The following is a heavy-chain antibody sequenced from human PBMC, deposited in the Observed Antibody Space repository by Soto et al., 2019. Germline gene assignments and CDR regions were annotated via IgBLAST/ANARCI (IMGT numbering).Heavy chain of an antibody. V-gene: IGHV3-48*02. Sequence: EGSLRLSCAASGFTFSSFHMNWVRQAPGRGLEWVAYITSSSDTIYYSDSVKGRFTISRDNGKNSLFLQMNSLRDEDTAVYYCLRVHSSSYHYFDYCGQGSLVPVSA. CDR3: LRVHSSSYHYFDY. CDR1: GFTFSSFH. CDR2: ITSSSDTI. J-gene: IGHJ4*02. D-gene: IGHD6-13*01.